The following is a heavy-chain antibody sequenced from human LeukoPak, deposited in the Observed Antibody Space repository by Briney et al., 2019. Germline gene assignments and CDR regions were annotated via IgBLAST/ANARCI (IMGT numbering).Heavy chain of an antibody. CDR2: ISYDGSNK. D-gene: IGHD6-13*01. V-gene: IGHV3-30-3*01. J-gene: IGHJ6*02. CDR3: ARDTGIGIAAAGTYYYYYGMDV. Sequence: GGSLRLSCAASGFTFSSYAMHWVRQAPGKGLEWVAVISYDGSNKYYADSVKGRFTISRDNSKNTLYLQMNSLRAEDTAVYYCARDTGIGIAAAGTYYYYYGMDVWGQGTTVTVSS. CDR1: GFTFSSYA.